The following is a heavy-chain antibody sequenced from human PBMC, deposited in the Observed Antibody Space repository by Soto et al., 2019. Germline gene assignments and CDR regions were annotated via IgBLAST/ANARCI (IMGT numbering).Heavy chain of an antibody. D-gene: IGHD1-26*01. CDR1: GYTFTDYY. J-gene: IGHJ6*02. Sequence: ASVKVSCKASGYTFTDYYVHWVQQAPGKGLEWMGLVDSADGETIYAEKFQGRVTMTADTSTDTAYMELTSLRSEDAAVYYCGTVGRLGSTGASTYGMDVWGQGTTVTVS. CDR3: GTVGRLGSTGASTYGMDV. CDR2: VDSADGET. V-gene: IGHV1-69-2*01.